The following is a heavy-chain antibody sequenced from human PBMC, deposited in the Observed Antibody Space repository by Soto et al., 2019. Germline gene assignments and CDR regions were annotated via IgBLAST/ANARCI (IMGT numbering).Heavy chain of an antibody. CDR2: IYPGDSET. D-gene: IGHD3-3*01. CDR3: SRHRSGAALDI. CDR1: GYSCTSYS. J-gene: IGHJ3*02. V-gene: IGHV5-51*01. Sequence: GQSMKISCKGFGYSCTSYSIGWVRQMTGKGLEWMGIIYPGDSETTYSPSFQGQVTISADKSINTAYLQWSCLKASDTAMYSCSRHRSGAALDIWGQGTLVTVSS.